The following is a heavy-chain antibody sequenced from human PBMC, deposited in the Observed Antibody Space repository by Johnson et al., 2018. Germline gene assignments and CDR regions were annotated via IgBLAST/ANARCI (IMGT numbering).Heavy chain of an antibody. D-gene: IGHD6-13*01. CDR3: ARGSRWYRDYHYYRDG. J-gene: IGHJ6*03. CDR1: GFTFSSYA. Sequence: QVQLVQSGGGVVQPGRSLRLSCAASGFTFSSYAMHWVRQAPGKGLEWVAFLSDDETKKYYADYVKGRFTISRDTSKSTVYLQMNSLGAEDRAGYDCARGSRWYRDYHYYRDGWGKGTTVAVSS. CDR2: LSDDETKK. V-gene: IGHV3-30*04.